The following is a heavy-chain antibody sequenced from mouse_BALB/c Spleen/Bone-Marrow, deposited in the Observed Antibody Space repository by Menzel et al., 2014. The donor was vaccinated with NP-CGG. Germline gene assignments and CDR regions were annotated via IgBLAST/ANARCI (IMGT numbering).Heavy chain of an antibody. J-gene: IGHJ2*01. Sequence: EVQLQQSGGGLVQPGGSLKLSCAASGFTFSSYGMSWVRQTPDKRLELVATINSNGGSTYYPDSVKGRFTISRDTAKNTLYLQMSSLKSEETAMYYCVRGNYGNYVDYFDFWGQGTTLTVSS. CDR2: INSNGGST. D-gene: IGHD2-1*01. V-gene: IGHV5-6-3*01. CDR1: GFTFSSYG. CDR3: VRGNYGNYVDYFDF.